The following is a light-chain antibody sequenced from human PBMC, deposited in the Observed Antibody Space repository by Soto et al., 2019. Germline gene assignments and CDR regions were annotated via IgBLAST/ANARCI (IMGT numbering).Light chain of an antibody. V-gene: IGLV1-40*01. CDR2: ANN. CDR1: HSNIGAGYD. Sequence: QSALTQPPSVSGAPGQRITISCTGSHSNIGAGYDVHWYRHLPGTAPKLVIYANNNRPSGVPDRFSGSKSDTSASLTITGLQAEDEADYYCQSYDSSLSGVFGGGTKLTVL. CDR3: QSYDSSLSGV. J-gene: IGLJ2*01.